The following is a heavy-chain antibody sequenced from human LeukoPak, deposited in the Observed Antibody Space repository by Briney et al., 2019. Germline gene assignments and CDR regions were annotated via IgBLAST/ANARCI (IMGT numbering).Heavy chain of an antibody. D-gene: IGHD6-13*01. CDR2: INPSGGST. V-gene: IGHV1-46*01. Sequence: ASVKVSFKASGCTFTSYYMHWVRQAPGQGLEWMGIINPSGGSTSYAQKFQGRVTMTRDTSTSTVYMGLSSLRSEDTAVYYCARDIWPSYSSSWRALGYWGQGTLVTVSS. J-gene: IGHJ4*02. CDR3: ARDIWPSYSSSWRALGY. CDR1: GCTFTSYY.